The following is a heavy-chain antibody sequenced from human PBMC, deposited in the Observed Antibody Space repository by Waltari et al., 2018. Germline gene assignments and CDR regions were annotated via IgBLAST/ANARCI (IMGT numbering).Heavy chain of an antibody. CDR1: GFTFSSYA. D-gene: IGHD2-15*01. CDR2: MSGSGGST. J-gene: IGHJ4*02. CDR3: AKQRRVVAATLADY. Sequence: EVQLLESGGGLVQPGGSLRLSCAASGFTFSSYAMSWVRQAPGKGLEWVSAMSGSGGSTYYAASLKGRFTISRDNSKNTLYLQMNSLRAEDTAVYYCAKQRRVVAATLADYWGQGTLVTVSS. V-gene: IGHV3-23*01.